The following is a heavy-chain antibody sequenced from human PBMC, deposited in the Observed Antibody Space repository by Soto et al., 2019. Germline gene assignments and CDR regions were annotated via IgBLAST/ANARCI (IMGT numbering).Heavy chain of an antibody. D-gene: IGHD3-10*01. CDR2: IIPILGIA. Sequence: QVQLVQSGAEVKKPGSSVKVSCKASGGTFSSYTISWVRQAPGQGLEWMGRIIPILGIANYAQKFQGRVTITADKSTSKAYMELSSLRSEDKDVYYCARDRSDYYGSGSFIRYYYYYMDVWGKGTTVTVSS. J-gene: IGHJ6*03. CDR3: ARDRSDYYGSGSFIRYYYYYMDV. CDR1: GGTFSSYT. V-gene: IGHV1-69*08.